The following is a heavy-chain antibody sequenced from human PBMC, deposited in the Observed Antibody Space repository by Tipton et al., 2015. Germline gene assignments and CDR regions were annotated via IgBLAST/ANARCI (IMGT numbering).Heavy chain of an antibody. CDR1: SDSISKYY. CDR3: ARGQWLVNY. CDR2: IQYSGST. D-gene: IGHD6-19*01. V-gene: IGHV4-59*01. Sequence: LRLSCSVSSDSISKYYWSWIRQPPGKELEWIGYIQYSGSTNYNPSLKSRVTISVDSSKTQLSLKLRSVTAADTAVYYCARGQWLVNYWGQGTLVTVSS. J-gene: IGHJ4*02.